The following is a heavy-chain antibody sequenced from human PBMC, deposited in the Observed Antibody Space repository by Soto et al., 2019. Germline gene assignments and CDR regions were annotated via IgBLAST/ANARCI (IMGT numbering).Heavy chain of an antibody. CDR3: ARLRFLEWSRWYYYYMDV. CDR1: GGSFSGYY. V-gene: IGHV4-34*01. CDR2: INHSGST. Sequence: SSETLSLTCAVYGGSFSGYYWSWIRQPPGKGLEWIGEINHSGSTNYNPSLKSRVTISVDTSKNQFSLKLSSVTAADTAVYYCARLRFLEWSRWYYYYMDVWGKGTTVTVS. J-gene: IGHJ6*03. D-gene: IGHD3-3*01.